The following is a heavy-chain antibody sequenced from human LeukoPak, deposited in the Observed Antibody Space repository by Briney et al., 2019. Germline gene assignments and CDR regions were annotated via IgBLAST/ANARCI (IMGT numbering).Heavy chain of an antibody. Sequence: GGSLRLSCAASGFTFSSYSMNWVRQAPGKGLEWVSSISSSSSYIYYAASVKGRFTISRDNAKNSLYLQMNSLRAEDTAVYYCARDLRIVVVPAAITNYYYMDVWGKGTTVTVSS. CDR1: GFTFSSYS. J-gene: IGHJ6*03. D-gene: IGHD2-2*02. CDR2: ISSSSSYI. V-gene: IGHV3-21*01. CDR3: ARDLRIVVVPAAITNYYYMDV.